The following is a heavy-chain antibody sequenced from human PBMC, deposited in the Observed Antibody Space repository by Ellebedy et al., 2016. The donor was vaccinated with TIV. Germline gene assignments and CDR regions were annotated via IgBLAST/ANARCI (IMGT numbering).Heavy chain of an antibody. D-gene: IGHD2-21*01. CDR2: TTSDGSKK. CDR1: GFTFRGYA. Sequence: PGGSLRLSCAASGFTFRGYAVHWVRQAPGKGLEWVAVTTSDGSKKYYAESVKGRFTISRDNSKNTLYLQMNSLRAEDTAVYYCARDKEAINLFDYWGQGTLVTVSS. CDR3: ARDKEAINLFDY. J-gene: IGHJ4*02. V-gene: IGHV3-30-3*01.